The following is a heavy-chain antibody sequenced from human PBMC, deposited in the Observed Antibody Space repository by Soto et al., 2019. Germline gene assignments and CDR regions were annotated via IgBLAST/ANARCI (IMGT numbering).Heavy chain of an antibody. Sequence: GGSLRLSCAASGFTFSTYAMNWVRQAPGKGLEWVSGISTSGAGTYYADSVKGRFTISRDNAKNTLYLQMNSLRAEDTAVYYCARSFVPRSEDYPYYYYGMDVWGQGTTVTVSS. J-gene: IGHJ6*02. V-gene: IGHV3-23*01. CDR3: ARSFVPRSEDYPYYYYGMDV. CDR1: GFTFSTYA. D-gene: IGHD2-8*01. CDR2: ISTSGAGT.